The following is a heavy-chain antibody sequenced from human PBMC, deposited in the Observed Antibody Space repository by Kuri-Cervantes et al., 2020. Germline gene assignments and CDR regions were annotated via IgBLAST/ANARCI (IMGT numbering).Heavy chain of an antibody. J-gene: IGHJ4*02. V-gene: IGHV3-30*19. CDR2: ISYDGSNK. D-gene: IGHD4-23*01. CDR3: ARTYGGNSHFDY. Sequence: LSLTCAASGFTFSSYGMHWVRQAPGKGLEWVAVISYDGSNKYYADSVKGRFTISRDNSKNTLYLQMNSLRAEDTAVYYCARTYGGNSHFDYWGQGTLVTVSS. CDR1: GFTFSSYG.